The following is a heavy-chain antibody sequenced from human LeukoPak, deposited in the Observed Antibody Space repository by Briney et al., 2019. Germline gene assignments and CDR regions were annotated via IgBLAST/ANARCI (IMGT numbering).Heavy chain of an antibody. CDR1: GYTFTSYG. V-gene: IGHV1-18*01. Sequence: GASVKVSCKASGYTFTSYGISWVRQAPGQGLEWMGWISAYNGNTNYAQKLQGRVTMTTDTSTSTAYMELRSLRSDDTAVYYCARTPSEYSSGWTYYYYGMDVWGQGTTVTVSS. CDR3: ARTPSEYSSGWTYYYYGMDV. CDR2: ISAYNGNT. J-gene: IGHJ6*02. D-gene: IGHD6-19*01.